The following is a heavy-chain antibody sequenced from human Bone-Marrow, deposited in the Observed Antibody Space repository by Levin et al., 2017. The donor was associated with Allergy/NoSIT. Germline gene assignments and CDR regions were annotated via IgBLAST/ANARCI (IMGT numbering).Heavy chain of an antibody. CDR1: GGSISSYY. V-gene: IGHV4-59*08. Sequence: SQTLSLTCTVSGGSISSYYWSWIRQPPGKGLEWIGYIYYSGSTNYNPSLKSRVTISVDTSKNQFSLKLSSVTAADTAVYYCARLGYCSSTSCYEYFQHWGQGTLVTVSS. D-gene: IGHD2-2*01. CDR3: ARLGYCSSTSCYEYFQH. J-gene: IGHJ1*01. CDR2: IYYSGST.